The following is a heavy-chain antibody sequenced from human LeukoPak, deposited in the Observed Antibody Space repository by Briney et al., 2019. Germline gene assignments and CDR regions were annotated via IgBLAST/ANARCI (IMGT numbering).Heavy chain of an antibody. V-gene: IGHV5-51*01. CDR1: GYTFTSHR. J-gene: IGHJ4*02. Sequence: GESLKISCKGSGYTFTSHRIVWVRQMPGKGLEWMGIIYPGDSGTTYSPSFQGQVTISVDKSISTAYLQWSSLRASDTAMYYCARRECSNGVCYYFDYRGQGTLVTVS. CDR3: ARRECSNGVCYYFDY. D-gene: IGHD2-8*01. CDR2: IYPGDSGT.